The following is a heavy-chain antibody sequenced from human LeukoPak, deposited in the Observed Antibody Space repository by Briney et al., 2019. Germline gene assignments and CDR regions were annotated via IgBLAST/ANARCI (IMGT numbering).Heavy chain of an antibody. D-gene: IGHD6-19*01. CDR2: ISGSGGST. CDR3: AKDRLGWYASDAFDI. J-gene: IGHJ3*02. Sequence: GGSLRLSCAASGFTFSSYAMSWVRRAPGKGLEWVSAISGSGGSTYYADSVKGRFTISRDNSKNTLYLQMNSLRAEDTAVYYCAKDRLGWYASDAFDIWGQGTMVTVSS. V-gene: IGHV3-23*01. CDR1: GFTFSSYA.